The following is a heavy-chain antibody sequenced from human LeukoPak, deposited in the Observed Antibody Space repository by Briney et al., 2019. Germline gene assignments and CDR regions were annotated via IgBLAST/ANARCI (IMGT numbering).Heavy chain of an antibody. CDR2: IYYSGST. V-gene: IGHV4-34*01. D-gene: IGHD5-18*01. J-gene: IGHJ4*02. CDR1: GGSFSGYY. CDR3: ARRIQLWLSYYFDY. Sequence: MPSETLSLTCAVYGGSFSGYYWSWIRQPPGKGLEWIGSIYYSGSTYYNPSLKSRVTISVDTSKNQFSLKLSSVTAADTAVYYCARRIQLWLSYYFDYWGQGTLVTVSS.